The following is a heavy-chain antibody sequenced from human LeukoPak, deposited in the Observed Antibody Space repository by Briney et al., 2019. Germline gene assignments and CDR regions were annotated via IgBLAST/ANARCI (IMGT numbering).Heavy chain of an antibody. CDR1: GYTFTSYD. D-gene: IGHD3-22*01. CDR3: ARLYYDSSGYYYYYYYMDV. CDR2: MNPNSGNT. J-gene: IGHJ6*03. V-gene: IGHV1-8*01. Sequence: ASVKVSCKXSGYTFTSYDINWVRQATGQGLEWMGWMNPNSGNTGYSQKFQGRVTMTRNTSISTAYMELSSLRSEDTAVYYCARLYYDSSGYYYYYYYMDVWGKGTTVTVSS.